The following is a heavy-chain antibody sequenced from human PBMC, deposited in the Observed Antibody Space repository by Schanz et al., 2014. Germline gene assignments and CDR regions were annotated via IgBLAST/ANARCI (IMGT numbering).Heavy chain of an antibody. D-gene: IGHD4-17*01. J-gene: IGHJ2*01. CDR2: MNPNSGNT. Sequence: QVQLVQSGAEVKKPGASVKVSCKASGYTFTSYDINWVRQATGQGLEWMGWMNPNSGNTGYAQKFQGRVTMTRNTSIITAYMELRSLKVDATSSYYCAVDHVQATVTTEYWYFDPWGRGTLVTVSS. V-gene: IGHV1-8*01. CDR3: AVDHVQATVTTEYWYFDP. CDR1: GYTFTSYD.